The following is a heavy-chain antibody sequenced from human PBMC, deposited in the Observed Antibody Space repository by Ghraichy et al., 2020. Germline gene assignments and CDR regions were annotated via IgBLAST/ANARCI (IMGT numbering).Heavy chain of an antibody. Sequence: LSLTCAASGFAFSSYAMSWVRQAPGKGLEWVSAISESGGRTWYADLVEGRFTISRDNSKNTLYLQMSSLRAEDTAVYYCLKEAQGYSYGHYWGQGTLVTVSS. CDR2: ISESGGRT. J-gene: IGHJ4*02. V-gene: IGHV3-23*01. D-gene: IGHD5-18*01. CDR1: GFAFSSYA. CDR3: LKEAQGYSYGHY.